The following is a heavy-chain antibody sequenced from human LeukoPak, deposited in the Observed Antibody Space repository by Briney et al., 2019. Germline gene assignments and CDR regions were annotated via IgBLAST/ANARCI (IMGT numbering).Heavy chain of an antibody. V-gene: IGHV1-8*03. J-gene: IGHJ4*02. CDR3: ARGNFGDGYNFAY. Sequence: ASVKVSCKASGYTFASYDINWVRQATRQGLEWMGWMNPNSGNTGYAQKFQGRVTITRNTSISTAYMELSSLRSEDTAVYYCARGNFGDGYNFAYWGQGTLVTVSS. D-gene: IGHD5-24*01. CDR1: GYTFASYD. CDR2: MNPNSGNT.